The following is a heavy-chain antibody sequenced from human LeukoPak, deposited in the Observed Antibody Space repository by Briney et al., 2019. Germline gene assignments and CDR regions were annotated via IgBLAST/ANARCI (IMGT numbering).Heavy chain of an antibody. D-gene: IGHD3-10*01. V-gene: IGHV3-30*18. Sequence: GRSLRLSCAASGFTFSSYAMHWVRQAPGKGLEWVAVISYDGSNKYYADSVKGRFTISRDNSKNTLYLQMNSLRAEDTAVYYCAKFSGNNYWGQGTLVTVSS. CDR3: AKFSGNNY. J-gene: IGHJ4*02. CDR1: GFTFSSYA. CDR2: ISYDGSNK.